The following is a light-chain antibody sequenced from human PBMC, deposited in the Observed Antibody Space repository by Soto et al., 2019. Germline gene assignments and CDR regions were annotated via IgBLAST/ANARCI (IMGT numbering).Light chain of an antibody. J-gene: IGLJ1*01. V-gene: IGLV2-14*03. CDR3: SSYTSSNTQL. CDR2: DVT. Sequence: QSVLTQPASVSGSPGQSITISCTGTRSDVGAYDYVSWYQQHPGKAPKLMIYDVTNRPSEVSDRFSDSKSGNTASMTISGLQAGDEAEYDCSSYTSSNTQLFGSGTKVTVL. CDR1: RSDVGAYDY.